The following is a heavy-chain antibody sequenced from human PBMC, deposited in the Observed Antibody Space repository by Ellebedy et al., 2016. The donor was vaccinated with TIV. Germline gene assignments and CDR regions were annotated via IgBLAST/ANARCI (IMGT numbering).Heavy chain of an antibody. D-gene: IGHD1-1*01. CDR1: GFTFSDYS. V-gene: IGHV3-21*01. CDR2: ISSSGNYR. CDR3: AREKSGHKWNDGFDS. Sequence: GESLKISCAASGFTFSDYSMNWVRQAPGKGLEWVSSISSSGNYRYHGDSVKGRFTISRDNAKNSLYLQMNSLRAEDTAGYYCAREKSGHKWNDGFDSWGQGTLVTVSS. J-gene: IGHJ4*02.